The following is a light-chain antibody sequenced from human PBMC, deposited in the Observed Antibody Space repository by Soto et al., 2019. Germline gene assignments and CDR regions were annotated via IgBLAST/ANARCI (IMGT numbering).Light chain of an antibody. CDR3: QQRSNWPLT. V-gene: IGKV3-11*01. CDR1: QSVSSY. Sequence: EIVLTQSPATLSLSPGERATLSCRASQSVSSYLAWYQQKPGQAPRHLIYDASNRATGTPARFSGSGSGTDFTLTISSLGPEDFAVYYCQQRSNWPLTFGPGTKVDIK. CDR2: DAS. J-gene: IGKJ3*01.